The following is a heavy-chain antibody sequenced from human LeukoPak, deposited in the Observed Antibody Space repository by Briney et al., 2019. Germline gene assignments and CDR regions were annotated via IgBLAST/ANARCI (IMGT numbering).Heavy chain of an antibody. J-gene: IGHJ6*02. V-gene: IGHV3-7*01. CDR2: IKQDGSEK. CDR1: GFTFSSYW. Sequence: GGSLRLSCAASGFTFSSYWMSWVRQAPGKGLEWVANIKQDGSEKYYVDSVKGRFTISRDNAKNSLYLQMNNLRAEDTAVYYCARDRSGYFDWLLPHPYYYGMDVWGQGTTVTVSS. D-gene: IGHD3-9*01. CDR3: ARDRSGYFDWLLPHPYYYGMDV.